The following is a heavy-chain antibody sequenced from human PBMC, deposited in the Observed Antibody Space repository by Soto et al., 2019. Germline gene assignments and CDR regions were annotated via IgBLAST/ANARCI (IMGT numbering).Heavy chain of an antibody. D-gene: IGHD1-26*01. CDR1: GGTFSSYS. Sequence: QVQLVQSGAEVKKPGSSVKVSCKASGGTFSSYSINCVRQAPGQGLEWMGEIIPIFGTANYAQKFQGRVTITADESTSTAYMELSSLRSEDTAVYYCARDGGRHSGGMDYWGQGTLVTVSS. V-gene: IGHV1-69*01. J-gene: IGHJ4*02. CDR3: ARDGGRHSGGMDY. CDR2: IIPIFGTA.